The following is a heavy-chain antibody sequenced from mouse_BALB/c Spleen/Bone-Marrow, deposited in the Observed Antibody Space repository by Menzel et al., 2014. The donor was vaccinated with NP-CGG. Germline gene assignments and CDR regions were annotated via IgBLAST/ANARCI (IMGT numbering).Heavy chain of an antibody. V-gene: IGHV5-17*02. CDR2: ISSGSSTI. J-gene: IGHJ1*01. D-gene: IGHD2-1*01. CDR1: GSTFSSFG. Sequence: DVKLVESGGGLVQPGGSRKLSCAASGSTFSSFGMHWVRQAPEKGLEWVAYISSGSSTIYYADTVKGRFTISRDNPKNTLFLQMTSLRSEDTAMYYCARYYGNYSGYFDVWGAGTTVTVSS. CDR3: ARYYGNYSGYFDV.